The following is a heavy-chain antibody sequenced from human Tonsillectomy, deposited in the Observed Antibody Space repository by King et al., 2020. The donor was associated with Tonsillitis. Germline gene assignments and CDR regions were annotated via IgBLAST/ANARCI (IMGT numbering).Heavy chain of an antibody. V-gene: IGHV3-48*03. J-gene: IGHJ4*02. CDR2: IICSGSTI. CDR1: GFTFSSYE. Sequence: VQLVESGGGLGQPGGSLRLSCAASGFTFSSYEINWVRQAPGQGREWVSYIICSGSTIYYADSVKGRFTISRDNAKNTLSLQMNSLRAEDTAVYYCATAPGLWGQGTLVTVSS. CDR3: ATAPGL.